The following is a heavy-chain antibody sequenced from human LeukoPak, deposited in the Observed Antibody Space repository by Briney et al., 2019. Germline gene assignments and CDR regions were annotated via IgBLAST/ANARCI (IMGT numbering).Heavy chain of an antibody. CDR1: GFTFSSYW. J-gene: IGHJ5*02. Sequence: GGSLRLSCAASGFTFSSYWMSWVRQAPGKGLEWVANIKQDGSEKYYVDSVKGRFTISRDNAKNSLYLQMNSLRAEDTAVYYCARTHCSGGSCYSGWFDPWGQGTLVTVSS. CDR3: ARTHCSGGSCYSGWFDP. CDR2: IKQDGSEK. D-gene: IGHD2-15*01. V-gene: IGHV3-7*03.